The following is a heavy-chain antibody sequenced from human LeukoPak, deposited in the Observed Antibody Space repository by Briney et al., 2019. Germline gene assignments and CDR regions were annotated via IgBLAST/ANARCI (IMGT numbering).Heavy chain of an antibody. D-gene: IGHD4-17*01. V-gene: IGHV3-33*01. CDR3: ARDDYGPYGMDV. CDR2: IWYDGSNK. CDR1: GFTFSSYG. J-gene: IGHJ6*02. Sequence: GGSLRLSCAASGFTFSSYGMHWVRQAPGKGQEWVAVIWYDGSNKYYADSVKGRFTISRDNSKNTLYLQMNSLRAEDTAVYYCARDDYGPYGMDVWGQGTTVTVSS.